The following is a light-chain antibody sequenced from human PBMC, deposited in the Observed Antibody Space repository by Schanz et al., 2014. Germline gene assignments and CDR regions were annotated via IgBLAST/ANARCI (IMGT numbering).Light chain of an antibody. J-gene: IGLJ2*01. V-gene: IGLV3-21*03. CDR3: HLWDATNDHL. CDR1: NIGSKS. CDR2: GAS. Sequence: SYELTQPPSVSVAPGKTARITCGGTNIGSKSVHWYQQKSGQAPALVVYGASDRPSGIPGRFSGSKSGNTATLTISRVEAGDEADYYCHLWDATNDHLFGGGTKLTVL.